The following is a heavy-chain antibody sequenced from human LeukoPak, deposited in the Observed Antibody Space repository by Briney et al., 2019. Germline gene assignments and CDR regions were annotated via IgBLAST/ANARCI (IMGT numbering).Heavy chain of an antibody. CDR2: INSDGSTT. CDR3: ARASSGSFDY. Sequence: GGSLRLSCAASGFTFSNYWVHWVRQTPGKGLVWVSRINSDGSTTSYADSVKGRFTISRDNAKNTLYLQMNSLRAEDTAVYYCARASSGSFDYWGQGTLVTVSS. CDR1: GFTFSNYW. D-gene: IGHD1-26*01. J-gene: IGHJ4*02. V-gene: IGHV3-74*01.